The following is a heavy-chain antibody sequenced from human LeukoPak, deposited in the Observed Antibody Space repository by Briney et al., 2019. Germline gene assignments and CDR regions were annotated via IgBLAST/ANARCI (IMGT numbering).Heavy chain of an antibody. CDR2: ISGSGGST. V-gene: IGHV3-23*01. D-gene: IGHD2-15*01. J-gene: IGHJ4*02. CDR3: ARGDCSGGSCYLSLTTIDY. Sequence: GGSLRLFCAASGFTFSSYAMSWVRQAPGKGLEWVSAISGSGGSTYYADSVKGRFTISRDNAKNSLYLQMNSLRAEDTAVYYCARGDCSGGSCYLSLTTIDYWGQGTLVTVSS. CDR1: GFTFSSYA.